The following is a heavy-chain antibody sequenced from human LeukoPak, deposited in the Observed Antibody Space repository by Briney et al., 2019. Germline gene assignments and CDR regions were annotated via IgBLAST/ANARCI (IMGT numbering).Heavy chain of an antibody. D-gene: IGHD1-1*01. Sequence: SQTLSLTCAISGDSVSSNSAAWNWIRQSPSRGLEWLGRTYYRSKWYNDYAVSVKSRVTIIPDTSKNHFSLQLNSVTAADTAVYYCARDLRQERGPYYYYGMDVWGQGTTVTVSS. J-gene: IGHJ6*02. CDR2: TYYRSKWYN. CDR3: ARDLRQERGPYYYYGMDV. CDR1: GDSVSSNSAA. V-gene: IGHV6-1*01.